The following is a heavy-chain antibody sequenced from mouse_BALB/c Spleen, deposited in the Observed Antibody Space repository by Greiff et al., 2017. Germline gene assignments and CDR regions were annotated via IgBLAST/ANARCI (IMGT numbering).Heavy chain of an antibody. J-gene: IGHJ3*01. CDR2: ISSGGGST. CDR1: GFAFSSYD. V-gene: IGHV5-12-1*01. Sequence: EVKLMESGGGLVKPGGSLKLSCAASGFAFSSYDMSWVRQTPEKRLEWVAYISSGGGSTYYPDTVKGRFTISRDNAKNTLYLQMSSLKSEDTAMYYCARVYDGYSAWFAYWGQGTLVTVSA. D-gene: IGHD2-3*01. CDR3: ARVYDGYSAWFAY.